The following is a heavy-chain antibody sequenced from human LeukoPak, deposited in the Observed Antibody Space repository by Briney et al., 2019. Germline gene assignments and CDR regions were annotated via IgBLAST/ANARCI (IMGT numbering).Heavy chain of an antibody. CDR2: IGSSGGSR. D-gene: IGHD5-24*01. J-gene: IGHJ3*02. V-gene: IGHV3-48*03. Sequence: PGGSLRLSCAASGFTFSSYEMDWVRRAPGKGLEWVSYIGSSGGSRYYADSVKGRFTSSRDNAKNSLYLQMNSLRVEDTAVYYCAREDGDAFDIWGQGTVVSFSS. CDR3: AREDGDAFDI. CDR1: GFTFSSYE.